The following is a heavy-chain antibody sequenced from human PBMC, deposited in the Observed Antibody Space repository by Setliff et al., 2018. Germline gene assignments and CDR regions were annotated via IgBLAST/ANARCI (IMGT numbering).Heavy chain of an antibody. Sequence: SETLSLTCTVSGGSVSSGSYYWSWIRQPPGKGLEWIGYIYYSGSTNYNPSLKSRVTISVDTSKNQFSLKLSSVTAADTAVYFCARGDCRGYYPYFDYRGQGTLVTVSS. V-gene: IGHV4-61*01. CDR1: GGSVSSGSYY. J-gene: IGHJ4*02. CDR2: IYYSGST. CDR3: ARGDCRGYYPYFDY. D-gene: IGHD3-22*01.